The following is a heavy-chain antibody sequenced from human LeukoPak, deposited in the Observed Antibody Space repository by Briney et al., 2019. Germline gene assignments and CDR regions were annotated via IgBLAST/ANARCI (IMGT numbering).Heavy chain of an antibody. D-gene: IGHD3-9*01. CDR3: ARGPVRLARPYDY. Sequence: SETLSLTCTVQGGXLSGAYCTWIRQPPGKGLGWIGEINHTGSTNYNPSFKSRVTMSADTPKNQVSLNLTSVTAADTAVYYCARGPVRLARPYDYWGQGTLVTVSP. CDR2: INHTGST. J-gene: IGHJ4*02. V-gene: IGHV4-34*01. CDR1: GGXLSGAY.